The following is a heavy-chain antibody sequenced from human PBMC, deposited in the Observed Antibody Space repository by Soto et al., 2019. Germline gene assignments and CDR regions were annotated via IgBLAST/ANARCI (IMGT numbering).Heavy chain of an antibody. V-gene: IGHV4-59*08. J-gene: IGHJ4*02. CDR3: ARQRSGYSSSWYEYYFDY. D-gene: IGHD6-13*01. CDR2: IYYSGTT. Sequence: SETLSLTCTVSGGSISNFYWSWIRQPPGKGLEWIGYIYYSGTTSYNPSLNSRVTISVDTSKNQFSLKLSSVTAADTAVYYCARQRSGYSSSWYEYYFDYWGQGTLVTVSS. CDR1: GGSISNFY.